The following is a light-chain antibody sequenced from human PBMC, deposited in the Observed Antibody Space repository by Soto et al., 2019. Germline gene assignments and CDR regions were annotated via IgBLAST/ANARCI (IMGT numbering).Light chain of an antibody. J-gene: IGKJ2*01. V-gene: IGKV3-11*01. CDR2: DAS. CDR1: QSVSSY. Sequence: EIVLTQSPATLSLSPGERATLSCRASQSVSSYLAWYQQKPGQAPRLLIYDASNRATGIPARFSGSGSGTDFALTISSLQPEDLATFYCQQSYTVPHTFGQGTKVDIK. CDR3: QQSYTVPHT.